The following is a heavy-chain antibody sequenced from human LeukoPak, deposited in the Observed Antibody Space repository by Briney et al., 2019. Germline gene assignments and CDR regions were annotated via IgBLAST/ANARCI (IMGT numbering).Heavy chain of an antibody. CDR1: GFSINNYW. Sequence: GGSLRLSCAVSGFSINNYWMTWYRQAPGKGLECVAHVKGDASEKHYVDSVKGRFTISRDNAENSLYLQMNSLRAEDTAVYYCARQAGVTWGQGTLVTVSS. D-gene: IGHD6-19*01. V-gene: IGHV3-7*01. J-gene: IGHJ5*02. CDR3: ARQAGVT. CDR2: VKGDASEK.